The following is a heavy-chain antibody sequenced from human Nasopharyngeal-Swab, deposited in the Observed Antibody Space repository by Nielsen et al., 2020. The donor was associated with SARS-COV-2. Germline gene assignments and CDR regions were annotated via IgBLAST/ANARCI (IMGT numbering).Heavy chain of an antibody. J-gene: IGHJ4*02. Sequence: GRSLRLSCAASGFTFSDSAIHWVRQASGEGLEWVARIRSKGNHYAPAYSASVKGRFIIFRDDPTNTAYLQMNSLKTEDTAMYYCTRCGGGCYSGRDYWGQGTLVTVSS. CDR2: IRSKGNHYAP. CDR3: TRCGGGCYSGRDY. CDR1: GFTFSDSA. V-gene: IGHV3-73*01. D-gene: IGHD2-15*01.